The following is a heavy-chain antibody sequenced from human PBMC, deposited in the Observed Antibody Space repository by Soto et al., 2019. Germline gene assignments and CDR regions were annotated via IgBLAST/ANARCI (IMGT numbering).Heavy chain of an antibody. CDR2: IYWDDDK. CDR3: IQSRCCGDCLQSYASHYYYGMDV. V-gene: IGHV2-5*02. Sequence: QITLKDSGPTLVKPTQTLTLTCTFSGFSLSTSGVGVGWIRQPQGKYLEGLAHIYWDDDKRYSPSLRSRLTISKGNSKNQVLLTMTNMDPADKATAYCIQSRCCGDCLQSYASHYYYGMDVWGQGTTVTVSS. D-gene: IGHD2-21*02. J-gene: IGHJ6*02. CDR1: GFSLSTSGVG.